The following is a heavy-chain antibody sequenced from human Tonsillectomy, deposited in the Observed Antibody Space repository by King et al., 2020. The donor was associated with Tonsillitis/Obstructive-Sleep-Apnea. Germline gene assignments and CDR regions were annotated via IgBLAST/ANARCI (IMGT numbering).Heavy chain of an antibody. CDR1: GGSISSYY. CDR3: AREALDAFDI. CDR2: IYYSGST. Sequence: VQLQESGPGLVKPSETLSLTCTVSGGSISSYYWSWIRQPPGKGLEWIGYIYYSGSTKYNPSLKSRVTISIDTSKNQFSLKLSSVTAADTAVYYCAREALDAFDIWGQGKMVTVSS. V-gene: IGHV4-59*01. J-gene: IGHJ3*02.